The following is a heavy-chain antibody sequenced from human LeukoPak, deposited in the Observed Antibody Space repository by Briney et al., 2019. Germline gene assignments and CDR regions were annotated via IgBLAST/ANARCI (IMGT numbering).Heavy chain of an antibody. Sequence: GGSLRLSCAASGFTFSSYWMSWVRQAPGKGLEWLANIKQDGSEKYYVDSVKGRFTISRDNAKNSLYLQMNSLRAEDTALYYCARELDYYYMDVWGKGTTVTVSS. V-gene: IGHV3-7*03. CDR3: ARELDYYYMDV. CDR1: GFTFSSYW. J-gene: IGHJ6*03. CDR2: IKQDGSEK.